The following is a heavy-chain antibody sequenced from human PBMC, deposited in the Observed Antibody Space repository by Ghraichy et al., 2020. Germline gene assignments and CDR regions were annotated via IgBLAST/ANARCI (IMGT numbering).Heavy chain of an antibody. D-gene: IGHD6-13*01. CDR3: ARVGGSSSWYYYYGMDV. V-gene: IGHV1-69*13. CDR2: IIPIFGTA. CDR1: GGTFSSYA. Sequence: SVKVSCKASGGTFSSYAISWVRQAPGQGLEWMGGIIPIFGTANYAQKFQGRVTITADESTSTAYMELSSLRSEDTAVYYCARVGGSSSWYYYYGMDVWGQGTTVTVSS. J-gene: IGHJ6*02.